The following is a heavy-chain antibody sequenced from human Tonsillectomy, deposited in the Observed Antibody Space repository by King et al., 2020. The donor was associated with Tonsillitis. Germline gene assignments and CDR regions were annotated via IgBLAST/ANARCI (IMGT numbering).Heavy chain of an antibody. CDR2: ISYDGSNK. Sequence: HVQLVESGGGVVQPGRSLRLSCAASGFTFSSYAMHWVRQAPGKGLEWVAVISYDGSNKYYADSVKGRFTISRYNSKNTLYLQMNSLRAEDTAVYYCARAIQGYSYGYYFDYWGQGTLVTVSS. CDR1: GFTFSSYA. J-gene: IGHJ4*02. V-gene: IGHV3-30-3*01. CDR3: ARAIQGYSYGYYFDY. D-gene: IGHD5-18*01.